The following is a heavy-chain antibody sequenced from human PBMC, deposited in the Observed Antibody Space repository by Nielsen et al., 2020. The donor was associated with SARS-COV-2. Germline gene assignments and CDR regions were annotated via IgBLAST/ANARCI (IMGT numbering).Heavy chain of an antibody. Sequence: GGSLRLSCAASGFSFSNHGMPWVRKAPGKGLEWVADKTYEGSNQYYADSVKGRFTISRDNSKNTLYLHLNSLRPDDTAVYYCARETIDFSSSFVDNWGQGTLVTVSP. J-gene: IGHJ4*02. V-gene: IGHV3-30*03. D-gene: IGHD6-6*01. CDR3: ARETIDFSSSFVDN. CDR1: GFSFSNHG. CDR2: KTYEGSNQ.